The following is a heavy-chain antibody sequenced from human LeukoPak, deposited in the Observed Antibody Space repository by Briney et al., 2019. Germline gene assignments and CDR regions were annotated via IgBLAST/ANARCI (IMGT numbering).Heavy chain of an antibody. J-gene: IGHJ4*02. V-gene: IGHV3-23*01. Sequence: GGPLRLSCAASGFLFSSYAVSGVRQAPEKALEWVSAISGSGGSTYYADSVKGRFTISRDNSKNTLYLQMNSLRAEDTAVYYCAILPTMVRGVIVDYWGQGTLVTVSS. CDR2: ISGSGGST. CDR1: GFLFSSYA. D-gene: IGHD3-10*01. CDR3: AILPTMVRGVIVDY.